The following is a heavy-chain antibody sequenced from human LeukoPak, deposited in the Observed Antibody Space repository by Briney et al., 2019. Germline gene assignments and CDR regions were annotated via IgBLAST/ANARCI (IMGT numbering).Heavy chain of an antibody. CDR3: GKDPNGDYLGAFDM. Sequence: PGGSLRLSCAASGFTLRSYAMSWVRQAPGKGPQWVSGISASGGRTYYADSVKGRFTISRDTSRNTLYLQMDSLRADDTAVYYCGKDPNGDYLGAFDMWGQGTTVTVSS. J-gene: IGHJ3*02. V-gene: IGHV3-23*01. CDR2: ISASGGRT. D-gene: IGHD4-17*01. CDR1: GFTLRSYA.